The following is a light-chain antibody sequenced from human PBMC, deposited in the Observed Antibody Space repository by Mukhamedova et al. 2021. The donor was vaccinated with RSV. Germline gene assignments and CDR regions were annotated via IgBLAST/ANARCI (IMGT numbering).Light chain of an antibody. J-gene: IGKJ3*01. CDR2: DAS. V-gene: IGKV1-33*01. CDR3: QHYYNLPLA. Sequence: GDRVSITCQASQDIENFLTWYQHKPGEAPKPLIYDASNLETGVPSRFSGSGSGTYFTLTINNLQPEDVATYSFQHYYNLPLAFGP. CDR1: QDIENF.